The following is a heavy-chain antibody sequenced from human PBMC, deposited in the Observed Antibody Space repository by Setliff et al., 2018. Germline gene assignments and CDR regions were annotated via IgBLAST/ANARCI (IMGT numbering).Heavy chain of an antibody. V-gene: IGHV1-18*04. CDR1: GYPFTSYG. Sequence: ASVKVSCKASGYPFTSYGVNWVRRAPGQGLEWMGRIVTYNDDTYYPRKFQGRVTMTTDTSTSTAYMELRSLTSDDTAVYYCARHGSSGKFDASDIWGQGTMVTVPS. D-gene: IGHD3-10*01. CDR3: ARHGSSGKFDASDI. J-gene: IGHJ3*02. CDR2: IVTYNDDT.